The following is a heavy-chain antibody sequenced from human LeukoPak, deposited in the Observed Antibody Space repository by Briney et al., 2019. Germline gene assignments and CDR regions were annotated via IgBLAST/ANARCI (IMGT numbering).Heavy chain of an antibody. CDR1: GGTFSSYA. D-gene: IGHD3-22*01. V-gene: IGHV1-2*02. CDR2: INPNSGGT. CDR3: ARDKGSGYNSLYYFGY. Sequence: ASVKVSCKASGGTFSSYAISWVRQAPGQGLEWMGWINPNSGGTNYAQKFQGRVTMTRDTSISTAYMELSRLRSDDTAVYYCARDKGSGYNSLYYFGYWGQGTLVTVSS. J-gene: IGHJ4*02.